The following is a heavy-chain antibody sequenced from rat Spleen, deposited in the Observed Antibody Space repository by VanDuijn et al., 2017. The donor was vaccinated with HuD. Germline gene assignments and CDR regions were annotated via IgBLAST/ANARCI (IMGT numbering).Heavy chain of an antibody. V-gene: IGHV5-31*01. J-gene: IGHJ2*01. CDR2: ISYDGGST. Sequence: EVQLVESGGGLVQPGRSLKLSCVASGFTFNNYWMTWIRQAPGKGLEWVAYISYDGGSTYYRDPVKGRFTISRDNAKSTLYLQMDSLRSEDTATYYCTTGTAFYWGQGVMVTVSS. CDR3: TTGTAFY. CDR1: GFTFNNYW.